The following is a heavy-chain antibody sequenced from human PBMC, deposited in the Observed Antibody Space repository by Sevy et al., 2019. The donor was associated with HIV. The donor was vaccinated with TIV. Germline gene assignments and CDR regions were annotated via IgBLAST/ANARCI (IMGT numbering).Heavy chain of an antibody. CDR1: GFTFSSYD. V-gene: IGHV3-23*01. CDR3: AKEGRGYHGSGSSDY. Sequence: GGSLRLSCAASGFTFSSYDMSWVRQAPGKGLEWVSVISGSGVSTYYADSVKGRFTISRDNSKNTLYLQLNSLRAEDTAVYYCAKEGRGYHGSGSSDYWGQGALVTVSS. CDR2: ISGSGVST. D-gene: IGHD3-10*01. J-gene: IGHJ4*02.